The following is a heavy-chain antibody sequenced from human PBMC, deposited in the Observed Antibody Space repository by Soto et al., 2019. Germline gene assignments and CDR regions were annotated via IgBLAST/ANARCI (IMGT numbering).Heavy chain of an antibody. V-gene: IGHV1-69*13. CDR2: IIPIFGTA. Sequence: ASVKVSCKASGGTFSSYAISWVRQAPGQGLEWMGGIIPIFGTANYAQKFQGRVTITADESTSTAYMELSSLRSEDTAVYYCARPKAVATGMGIWGQGTMVTVSS. CDR1: GGTFSSYA. J-gene: IGHJ3*02. CDR3: ARPKAVATGMGI. D-gene: IGHD5-12*01.